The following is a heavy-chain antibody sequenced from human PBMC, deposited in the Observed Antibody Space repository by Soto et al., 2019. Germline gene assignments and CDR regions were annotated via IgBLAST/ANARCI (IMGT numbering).Heavy chain of an antibody. V-gene: IGHV3-11*06. J-gene: IGHJ4*02. CDR2: SSNSGTFA. CDR3: ARSGENFNVLDY. D-gene: IGHD3-10*02. Sequence: KSGGSLRLSCAASGFTFSDYYMSWVRQAPGRGLEWISYSSNSGTFARYATSVKGRFSISRDNANNSLYLEMNSLRVEDTAVYYCARSGENFNVLDYWGQGTPVTVSS. CDR1: GFTFSDYY.